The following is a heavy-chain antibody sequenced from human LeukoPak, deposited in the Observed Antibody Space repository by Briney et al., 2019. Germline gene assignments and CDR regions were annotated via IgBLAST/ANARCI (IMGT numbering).Heavy chain of an antibody. D-gene: IGHD1-26*01. CDR2: INPNSGGT. CDR3: ARELSWVGGSYPSY. J-gene: IGHJ4*02. CDR1: GYTFTGYY. Sequence: APVKVSCKASGYTFTGYYMHWVRQAPGQGLEWMGWINPNSGGTNYAQKFQGRVTMTRDTSISTAYMELSRLRSDDTAVYYCARELSWVGGSYPSYWGQGTLVTVSS. V-gene: IGHV1-2*02.